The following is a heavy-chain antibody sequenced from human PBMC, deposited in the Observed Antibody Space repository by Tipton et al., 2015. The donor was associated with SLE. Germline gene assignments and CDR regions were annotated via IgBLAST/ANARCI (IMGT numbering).Heavy chain of an antibody. D-gene: IGHD2-15*01. CDR3: ARDEDIVVGSLDI. Sequence: TLSLTRTVSGGSINSFYWTWVRQPAGKGLEWIGHFHSSGILNYNPSLKSRVTMSGDTSKNQLSLKLNAVTAADTDVYYCARDEDIVVGSLDIWGQGTMVSVSS. CDR1: GGSINSFY. V-gene: IGHV4-4*07. CDR2: FHSSGIL. J-gene: IGHJ3*02.